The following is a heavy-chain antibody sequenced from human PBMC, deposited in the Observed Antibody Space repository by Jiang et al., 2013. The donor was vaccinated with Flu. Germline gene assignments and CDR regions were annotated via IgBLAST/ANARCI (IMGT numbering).Heavy chain of an antibody. CDR1: GGSIKSSKW. V-gene: IGHV4-4*02. J-gene: IGHJ3*02. D-gene: IGHD4-17*01. Sequence: VQLVESGPGLVKPSGTLSLTCAVSGGSIKSSKWWTWVRQPPGKGLEWIGDTYYSGSTNYNPSLKGRVTISVDKSKNQFSLKLSSVTAADTAVYYCARSSSYRDYDDYEDENDWRSDAFDIWGQGT. CDR3: ARSSSYRDYDDYEDENDWRSDAFDI. CDR2: TYYSGST.